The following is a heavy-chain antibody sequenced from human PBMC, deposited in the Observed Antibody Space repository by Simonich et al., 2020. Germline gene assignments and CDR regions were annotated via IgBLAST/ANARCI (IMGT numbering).Heavy chain of an antibody. J-gene: IGHJ3*02. D-gene: IGHD2-2*01. CDR2: INPNSGGT. V-gene: IGHV1-2*06. CDR3: ARDTFLGYCSSTSCYDAFDI. Sequence: QVQLVQSGAEVKKPGASVKVSCKASGYTFTGYYMHWVRQAPGQGLECMGRINPNSGGTNYAQKFQGRVTMTRDTSISTAYMELSRLRSDDTAVYYCARDTFLGYCSSTSCYDAFDIWGQGTMVTVSS. CDR1: GYTFTGYY.